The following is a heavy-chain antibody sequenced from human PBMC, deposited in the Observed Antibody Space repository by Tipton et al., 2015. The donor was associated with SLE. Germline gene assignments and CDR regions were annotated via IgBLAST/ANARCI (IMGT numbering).Heavy chain of an antibody. CDR2: ISAYNGNT. Sequence: QLVQSGAEVKKPGSSVKVSCKASGGTFSSYAISWVRQAPGQGLEWMGWISAYNGNTNYAQKLQGRVTMTTDTSTSTAYTELRSLRSDDTAVYYCARDYCSGGSCYSGEDYWGQGTLVTVSS. CDR1: GGTFSSYA. J-gene: IGHJ4*02. CDR3: ARDYCSGGSCYSGEDY. V-gene: IGHV1-18*01. D-gene: IGHD2-15*01.